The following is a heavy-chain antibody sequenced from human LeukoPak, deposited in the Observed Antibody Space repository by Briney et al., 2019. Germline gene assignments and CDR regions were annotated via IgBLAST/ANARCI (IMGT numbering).Heavy chain of an antibody. D-gene: IGHD2-2*01. J-gene: IGHJ6*02. Sequence: SETLSLTCTVSGGSISSGDYYWSWIRQPPGKGLEWIGYIYYSGSTFYNPSLKSRVIISVDTSKNQFSLKLSSATAADTAVYYCARGPRYCSSTSCMDVWGQGTTVTVSS. CDR1: GGSISSGDYY. CDR3: ARGPRYCSSTSCMDV. CDR2: IYYSGST. V-gene: IGHV4-30-4*01.